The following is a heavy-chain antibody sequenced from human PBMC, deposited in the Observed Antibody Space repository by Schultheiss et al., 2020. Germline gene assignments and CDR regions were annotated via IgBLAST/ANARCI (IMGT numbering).Heavy chain of an antibody. CDR1: GGSFSGYY. V-gene: IGHV4-34*01. Sequence: SETLSLTCAVYGGSFSGYYWSWIRQPPGKGLEWIGEINHSGSTNYNPSLKSRVTISVDTSKNQFSLKLSSVTAADTAVYYCARGEEAPYYYYGMDVWGQGTTVTVSS. CDR2: INHSGST. CDR3: ARGEEAPYYYYGMDV. J-gene: IGHJ6*02.